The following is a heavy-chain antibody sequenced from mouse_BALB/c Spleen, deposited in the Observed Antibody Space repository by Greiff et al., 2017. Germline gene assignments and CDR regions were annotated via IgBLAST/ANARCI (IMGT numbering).Heavy chain of an antibody. D-gene: IGHD1-1*01. J-gene: IGHJ1*01. CDR3: ARIYGSSFHWYFDV. V-gene: IGHV2-6-7*01. CDR1: GFSLTGYG. Sequence: QVQLQQSGPGLVAPSQSLSITCTVSGFSLTGYGVNWVRQPPGKGLEWLGMIWGDGSTDYNSALKSRLSISKDNSKSQVFLKMNSLQTDDTARYYCARIYGSSFHWYFDVWGAGTTVTVSS. CDR2: IWGDGST.